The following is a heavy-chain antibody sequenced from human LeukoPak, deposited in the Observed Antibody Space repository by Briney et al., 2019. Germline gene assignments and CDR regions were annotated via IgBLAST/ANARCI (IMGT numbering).Heavy chain of an antibody. CDR3: ANTIRGSSYWYFDL. J-gene: IGHJ2*01. Sequence: PGGSLRLSCAASGFTVSSNYMSWVRQAPGKGLEWVSLIYSGGSTYYADSVKGRFTISRDNSKNTLYLQMNSLRAEDTAVYYCANTIRGSSYWYFDLWGRGTLVTVSS. D-gene: IGHD1-26*01. V-gene: IGHV3-66*01. CDR1: GFTVSSNY. CDR2: IYSGGST.